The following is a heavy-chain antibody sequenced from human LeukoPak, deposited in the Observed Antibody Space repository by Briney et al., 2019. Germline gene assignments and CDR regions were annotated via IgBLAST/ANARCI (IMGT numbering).Heavy chain of an antibody. J-gene: IGHJ4*02. V-gene: IGHV3-21*01. D-gene: IGHD1-26*01. CDR3: ARDHDSGSYYGY. CDR1: GFTFSSYS. CDR2: ISSSSSYI. Sequence: GESLRLSCAASGFTFSSYSMNWVRQAPGKGLEWVSSISSSSSYIYYADSVKGRFTISRDNAKNSLCLQMNSLRAEDTAVYYCARDHDSGSYYGYWGQGTLVTVSS.